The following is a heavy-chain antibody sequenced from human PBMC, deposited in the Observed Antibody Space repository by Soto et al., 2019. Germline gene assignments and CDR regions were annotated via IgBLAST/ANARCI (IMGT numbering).Heavy chain of an antibody. D-gene: IGHD6-19*01. CDR1: GFTFSSYA. CDR3: AKVGSEQWLVSWGLAY. CDR2: ISGSGGST. Sequence: PGGSLRLSCAASGFTFSSYAMSWVRQAPGKGLEWVSAISGSGGSTYYADSVKGRFTISRDNSKNTLYLQMNSLRAEDTAVYYCAKVGSEQWLVSWGLAYWGQGTLVTVSS. V-gene: IGHV3-23*01. J-gene: IGHJ4*02.